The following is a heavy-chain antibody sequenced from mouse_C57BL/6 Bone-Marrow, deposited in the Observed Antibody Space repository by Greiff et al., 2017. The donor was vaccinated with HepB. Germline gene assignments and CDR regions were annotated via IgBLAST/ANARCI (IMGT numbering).Heavy chain of an antibody. Sequence: EVQLQQSGPELVKPGASVKMSCKASGYTFTDYNMHWVKQSHGKSLEWIGYINPNNGGTSYNQKFKGKATLTVNKSSSTAYMELRSLTSEDSAVYYCARSRGLRWYFDVWGTGTTVTVSS. CDR2: INPNNGGT. V-gene: IGHV1-22*01. D-gene: IGHD2-4*01. CDR1: GYTFTDYN. J-gene: IGHJ1*03. CDR3: ARSRGLRWYFDV.